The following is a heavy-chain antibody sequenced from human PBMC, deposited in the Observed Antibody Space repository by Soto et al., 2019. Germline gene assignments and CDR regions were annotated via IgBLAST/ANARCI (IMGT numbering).Heavy chain of an antibody. Sequence: ASVKVSFRASGYTFTSYGISWVRQAPGQGCEWMGCISAYNGNTNYAQKRQGRVTMTTDTSTSTAYLELRSLRSDDTALYYCARGDYYDSSGYFGAFDIWGQGTMVTVSS. CDR1: GYTFTSYG. CDR3: ARGDYYDSSGYFGAFDI. D-gene: IGHD3-22*01. CDR2: ISAYNGNT. V-gene: IGHV1-18*01. J-gene: IGHJ3*02.